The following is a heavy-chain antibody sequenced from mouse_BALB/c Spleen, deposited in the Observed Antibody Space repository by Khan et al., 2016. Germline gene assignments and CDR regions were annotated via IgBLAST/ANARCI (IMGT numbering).Heavy chain of an antibody. CDR3: SRSGSYDGYYGYAMDY. D-gene: IGHD2-3*01. CDR1: GYSITSDYA. CDR2: ISYSGST. Sequence: EVELVESGPGLVKPSQSLSLTCTVTGYSITSDYAWNWIRQFPGNKLEWMGYISYSGSTSYNPSLKSRISITRDTSKNQFFLQLHSVTTEDTATYYCSRSGSYDGYYGYAMDYWGQGTSVTVSS. J-gene: IGHJ4*01. V-gene: IGHV3-2*02.